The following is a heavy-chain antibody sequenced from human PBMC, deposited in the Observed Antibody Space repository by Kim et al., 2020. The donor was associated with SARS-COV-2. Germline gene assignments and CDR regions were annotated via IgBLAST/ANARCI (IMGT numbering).Heavy chain of an antibody. J-gene: IGHJ4*02. V-gene: IGHV3-48*02. Sequence: GGSLRLSCAASGFTFSSYSMNWVRQAPGKGLEWVSYISSSSSTIYYADSVKGRFTISRDNAKNSLYLQMNSLRDEDTAVYYCARTPTISRFHLKTGYYFDYWGQGTLVTVSS. CDR1: GFTFSSYS. CDR2: ISSSSSTI. D-gene: IGHD2-15*01. CDR3: ARTPTISRFHLKTGYYFDY.